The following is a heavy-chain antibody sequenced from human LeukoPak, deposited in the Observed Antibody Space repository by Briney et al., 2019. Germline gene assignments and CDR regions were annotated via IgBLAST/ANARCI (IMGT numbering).Heavy chain of an antibody. CDR1: GYTFTSYY. Sequence: ASVKVSCKASGYTFTSYYMQWVRQAPGQGLEWMGIINPSRGSTSYAQKFQGRVTMTRDTSTSTVYMELSSLRSEDTAVYYCARVFDPDTAMGLDYYYYGMDVWGQGTTVTVSS. V-gene: IGHV1-46*01. D-gene: IGHD5-18*01. CDR3: ARVFDPDTAMGLDYYYYGMDV. J-gene: IGHJ6*02. CDR2: INPSRGST.